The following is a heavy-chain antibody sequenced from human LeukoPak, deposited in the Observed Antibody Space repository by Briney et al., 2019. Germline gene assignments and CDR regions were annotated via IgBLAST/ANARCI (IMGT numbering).Heavy chain of an antibody. V-gene: IGHV3-33*01. CDR1: AFTFSNYG. CDR2: IWYDGSNK. CDR3: ARGDYYDSSGYSQYFQH. Sequence: GRSLRLSCAASAFTFSNYGMHWVRQAPGKGLEWVAVIWYDGSNKYYADSVKGRFTISRDNSKNTLYLQMNSLRAEDTAVYYCARGDYYDSSGYSQYFQHWGQGTLVTVSS. D-gene: IGHD3-22*01. J-gene: IGHJ1*01.